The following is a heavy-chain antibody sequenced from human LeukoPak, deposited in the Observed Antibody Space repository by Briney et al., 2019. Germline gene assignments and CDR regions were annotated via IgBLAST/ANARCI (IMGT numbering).Heavy chain of an antibody. J-gene: IGHJ4*02. CDR3: ARFSGSFFDY. D-gene: IGHD1-26*01. Sequence: SETLSLTCTVSGGSISSGYYYWSWIRQPAGKGLEWIGRIYTSGTTNYNPSLKSRVTISVDTSKNQFSLKLSSVTAADTAVYYCARFSGSFFDYWGQGTLVTVSS. V-gene: IGHV4-61*02. CDR1: GGSISSGYYY. CDR2: IYTSGTT.